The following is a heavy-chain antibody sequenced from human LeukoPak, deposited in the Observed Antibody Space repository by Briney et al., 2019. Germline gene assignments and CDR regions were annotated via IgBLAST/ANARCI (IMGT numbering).Heavy chain of an antibody. CDR1: GGSISSSSYY. V-gene: IGHV4-39*01. J-gene: IGHJ4*02. CDR2: IYYSGST. CDR3: ASSSIAARAGFDY. Sequence: PSETLSLTCTVSGGSISSSSYYWGWIRQPPGKGLEWIGGIYYSGSTYYNPSLKSRVTISVDTSKNQFSLKLSSVTAADTAVYYCASSSIAARAGFDYWGQVTLITVSS. D-gene: IGHD6-6*01.